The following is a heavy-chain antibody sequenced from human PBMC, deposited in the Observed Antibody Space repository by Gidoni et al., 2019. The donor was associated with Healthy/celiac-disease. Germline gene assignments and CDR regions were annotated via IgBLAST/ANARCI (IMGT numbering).Heavy chain of an antibody. D-gene: IGHD6-19*01. Sequence: QMQLVQSGPEVKKPGTSVKVSCKASGFTFTSSAVQWVRQARGQRLEWIGWIVVGIGNTNYAQKFQERVTITRDMSTSTAYMELSSLRSEDTAVYYCAADSSGVDAFDIWGQGTMVTVSS. CDR2: IVVGIGNT. J-gene: IGHJ3*02. V-gene: IGHV1-58*01. CDR3: AADSSGVDAFDI. CDR1: GFTFTSSA.